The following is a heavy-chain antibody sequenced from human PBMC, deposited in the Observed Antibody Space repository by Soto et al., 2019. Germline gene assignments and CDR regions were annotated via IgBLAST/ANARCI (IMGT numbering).Heavy chain of an antibody. CDR3: ERGNGHGFDI. V-gene: IGHV3-74*01. CDR1: GFTFSSYW. Sequence: EVQLVESGGNLVQPGGSLRLSCAASGFTFSSYWMHWVRQTPGKGLVWVSRITSHGSTTTYADSVKGRFTISRDNAKNTLYLQMNSLRAEDTAVYYCERGNGHGFDIWGQGTMVTVSS. J-gene: IGHJ3*02. CDR2: ITSHGSTT. D-gene: IGHD2-8*01.